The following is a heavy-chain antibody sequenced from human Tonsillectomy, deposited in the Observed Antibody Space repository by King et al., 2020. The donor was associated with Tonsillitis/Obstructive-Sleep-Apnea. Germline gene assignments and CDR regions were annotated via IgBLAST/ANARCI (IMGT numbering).Heavy chain of an antibody. CDR3: ASPSVAVSNGDAFDI. V-gene: IGHV4-59*01. J-gene: IGHJ3*02. D-gene: IGHD6-19*01. CDR2: IYDSGST. Sequence: QLQESGPGLVKPSETLSLTCIVSGGSISIYYWSWIRQPPGKGLEWIGYIYDSGSTDYNPSLRSRVTISADTSKNQFSLKLSSVTAAVTAVYYCASPSVAVSNGDAFDIWGQGTMVTVSS. CDR1: GGSISIYY.